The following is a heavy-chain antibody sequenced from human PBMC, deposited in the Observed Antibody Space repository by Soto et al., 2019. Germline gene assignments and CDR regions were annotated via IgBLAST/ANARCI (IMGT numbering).Heavy chain of an antibody. CDR1: GFTFSNAW. V-gene: IGHV3-15*01. CDR2: IKSKTDGGKT. J-gene: IGHJ6*02. Sequence: GGSLRLSCAASGFTFSNAWMSGVRQAPGKGLEWVGRIKSKTDGGKTDYAAPVKGRFTISRDDSKNTLYLQMNSLKTEDTAVYYCTTEDCSSTSCYERALYYYCIDVWGQGTTVTVSS. CDR3: TTEDCSSTSCYERALYYYCIDV. D-gene: IGHD2-2*01.